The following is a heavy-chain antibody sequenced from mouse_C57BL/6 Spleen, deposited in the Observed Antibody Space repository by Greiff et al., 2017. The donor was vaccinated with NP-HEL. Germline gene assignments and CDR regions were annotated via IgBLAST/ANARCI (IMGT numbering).Heavy chain of an antibody. J-gene: IGHJ3*01. D-gene: IGHD4-1*01. V-gene: IGHV1-64*01. CDR1: GYTFTSYW. CDR2: IHPNSGST. CDR3: ARAGTSGFAY. Sequence: QVQLQQPGAELVKPGASVKLSCKASGYTFTSYWMHWVKQRPGQGLEWIGMIHPNSGSTNYNEKFKSKATLTVDQSSSTAYMQLSSLTSEDSAVYYCARAGTSGFAYWGQGTLVTVSA.